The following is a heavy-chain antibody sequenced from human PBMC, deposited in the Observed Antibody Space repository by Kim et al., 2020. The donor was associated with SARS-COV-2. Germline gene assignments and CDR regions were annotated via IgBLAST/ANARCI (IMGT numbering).Heavy chain of an antibody. Sequence: SVKVSCKASGGTFSSYAISWVRQAPGQGLEWMGGIIPIFGTANYAQKFQGRVTITADESTSTAYMELSSLRSEDTAVYYCARDFWDSSGYSLRAFDYWGQGTLVTVSS. V-gene: IGHV1-69*13. CDR1: GGTFSSYA. CDR2: IIPIFGTA. CDR3: ARDFWDSSGYSLRAFDY. J-gene: IGHJ4*02. D-gene: IGHD3-22*01.